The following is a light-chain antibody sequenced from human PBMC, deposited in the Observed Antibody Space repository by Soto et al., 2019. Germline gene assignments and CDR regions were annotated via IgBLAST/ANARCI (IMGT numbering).Light chain of an antibody. Sequence: DVVMTQTPLSLSVAPVQPACLSCKSSQSLLHITGETFLFWYLQKPGQSPQLLIYEVSTRVSGVPDRFSGSGSGTDFTLEISRVETDDVGIYYCMQSTQLPPTFGQGTRLEI. CDR3: MQSTQLPPT. CDR2: EVS. CDR1: QSLLHITGETF. V-gene: IGKV2D-29*02. J-gene: IGKJ5*01.